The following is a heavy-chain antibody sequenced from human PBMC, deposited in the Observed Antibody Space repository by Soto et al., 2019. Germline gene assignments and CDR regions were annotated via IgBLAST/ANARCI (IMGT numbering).Heavy chain of an antibody. CDR1: GFAFGSYS. CDR2: ISGGSSSI. D-gene: IGHD3-22*01. J-gene: IGHJ5*02. V-gene: IGHV3-48*01. CDR3: ARDDYYDRGGAS. Sequence: EVQLVESGGDVVQPGGSLRLSCAASGFAFGSYSMIWVRQTPGKGLEWISYISGGSSSIYYADSVKGRFTISRDNAKNSMYLQRNSLRVEYTAVYYCARDDYYDRGGASWGQGTLVTVSS.